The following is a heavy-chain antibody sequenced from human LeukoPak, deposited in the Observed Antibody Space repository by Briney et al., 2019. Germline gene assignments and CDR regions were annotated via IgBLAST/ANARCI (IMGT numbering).Heavy chain of an antibody. J-gene: IGHJ4*02. CDR3: ARTNDYGGNSVRY. CDR1: GGSFSGYY. CDR2: INHSGST. D-gene: IGHD4-23*01. V-gene: IGHV4-34*01. Sequence: SETLSLTCAVYGGSFSGYYWSWIRQPPGKGLEWIGEINHSGSTNYNPPLKSRVTISVDTSKNQFSLKLSSVTAADTAVYYCARTNDYGGNSVRYWGQGTLVTVSS.